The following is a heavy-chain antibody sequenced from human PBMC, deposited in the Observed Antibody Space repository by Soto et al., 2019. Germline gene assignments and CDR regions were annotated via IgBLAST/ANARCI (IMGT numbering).Heavy chain of an antibody. CDR2: IYPGDSDT. CDR3: ARQNPYSGSYYGMDV. Sequence: PGASLKISCKGSGYSFTSYWIGWVRQMPGKGLEWMGIIYPGDSDTRYSPSFQGQVTISADKSISTAYLQWSSLKASDTAMYYCARQNPYSGSYYGMDVWGQGTTVTVSS. V-gene: IGHV5-51*01. J-gene: IGHJ6*02. D-gene: IGHD1-26*01. CDR1: GYSFTSYW.